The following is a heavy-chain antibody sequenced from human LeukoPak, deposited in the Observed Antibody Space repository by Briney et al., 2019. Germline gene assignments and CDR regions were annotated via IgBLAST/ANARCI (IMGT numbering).Heavy chain of an antibody. V-gene: IGHV3-33*06. CDR3: AKGPGLRSSGFRPFDY. CDR1: GFTFSSYG. Sequence: PGGSLRLSCAASGFTFSSYGMHWVRQAPGKGLQWVAVIWYDGSNKYYADSVKGRFTISRDNSKNTLYLQMNSLRAEDTAVYYCAKGPGLRSSGFRPFDYWGQGTLVTVSS. D-gene: IGHD6-19*01. J-gene: IGHJ4*02. CDR2: IWYDGSNK.